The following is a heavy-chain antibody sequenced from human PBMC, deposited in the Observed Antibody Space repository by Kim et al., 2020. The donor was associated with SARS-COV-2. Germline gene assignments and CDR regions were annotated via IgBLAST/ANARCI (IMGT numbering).Heavy chain of an antibody. J-gene: IGHJ3*02. CDR3: ARVPPNSDAFDI. V-gene: IGHV3-13*01. Sequence: YSPGSVKGRFTISSENAQNSLYLQMNSLRAGDTAVYYCARVPPNSDAFDIWGQGTMVTVSS.